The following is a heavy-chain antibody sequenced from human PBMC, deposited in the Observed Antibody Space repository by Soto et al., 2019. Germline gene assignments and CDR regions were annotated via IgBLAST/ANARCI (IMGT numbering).Heavy chain of an antibody. CDR3: ARGYYDRIGFYFDA. V-gene: IGHV3-21*01. Sequence: AGPLRLSFTASELAISSYGMSWVRQAPGRRVELFSAISTNYSSIHYADAVKGRVTISRDNAKNSLSVQMTSLRADDTAMYYCARGYYDRIGFYFDAWGQGTLVTVSS. CDR1: ELAISSYG. D-gene: IGHD3-22*01. CDR2: ISTNYSSI. J-gene: IGHJ4*02.